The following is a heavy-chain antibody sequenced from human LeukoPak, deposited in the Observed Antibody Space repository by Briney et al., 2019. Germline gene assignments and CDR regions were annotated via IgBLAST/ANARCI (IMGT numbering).Heavy chain of an antibody. V-gene: IGHV1-18*01. CDR3: ARVISLGYCSSTSCYIFDY. CDR1: GYSFTSYG. Sequence: ASVKVSCKASGYSFTSYGISWVRQAPGQGLEWMGWSSAYNGNTNYAQKLQGRVTMTTDTSTSTAYMELRSLRSDDTAVYYCARVISLGYCSSTSCYIFDYWGQGTLVTVSS. D-gene: IGHD2-2*02. J-gene: IGHJ4*02. CDR2: SSAYNGNT.